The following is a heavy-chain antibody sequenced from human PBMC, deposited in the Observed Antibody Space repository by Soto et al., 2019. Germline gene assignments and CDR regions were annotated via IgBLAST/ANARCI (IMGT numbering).Heavy chain of an antibody. V-gene: IGHV3-13*04. CDR3: ARAIGPTLFDY. J-gene: IGHJ4*02. CDR1: GFTLSSYD. Sequence: GGSLRLSCSASGFTLSSYDMHWVRQGPGKGLEWVSAIGTAGDTNYAGSVKGRFTISRENAKNSLYLQMNSLRAGDTAIYFCARAIGPTLFDYWGQGTLVTVSS. CDR2: IGTAGDT. D-gene: IGHD3-22*01.